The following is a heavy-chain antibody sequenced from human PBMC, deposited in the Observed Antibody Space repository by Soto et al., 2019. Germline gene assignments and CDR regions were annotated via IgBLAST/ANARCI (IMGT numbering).Heavy chain of an antibody. Sequence: QVQLQQWGAGLLKPSETLSLTCAVNGGSFSGYYWSWIRQPPGKGLVWIGQSNHSGTTNYNPSLKSRVTMSVDTSKNQFSMKLRSVTASDTAVYYCARGRRGIVVVQAALNWFDSWGQGTLVTVSS. CDR3: ARGRRGIVVVQAALNWFDS. J-gene: IGHJ5*01. D-gene: IGHD2-2*01. CDR2: SNHSGTT. V-gene: IGHV4-34*01. CDR1: GGSFSGYY.